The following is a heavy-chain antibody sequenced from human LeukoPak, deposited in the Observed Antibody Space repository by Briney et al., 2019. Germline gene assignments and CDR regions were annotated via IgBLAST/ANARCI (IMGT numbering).Heavy chain of an antibody. CDR2: LYYSGST. J-gene: IGHJ3*02. Sequence: TPSQTLSLTCTVSGGSISSSTHYWGWIRQPPGKGLEWIGSLYYSGSTYYNPSLKSRVTISLNTSKNQFSLKLTSVTAADTAVYYCARYGLLGLSEINGFDIWGQGTMVTVSA. V-gene: IGHV4-39*07. D-gene: IGHD2-2*01. CDR1: GGSISSSTHY. CDR3: ARYGLLGLSEINGFDI.